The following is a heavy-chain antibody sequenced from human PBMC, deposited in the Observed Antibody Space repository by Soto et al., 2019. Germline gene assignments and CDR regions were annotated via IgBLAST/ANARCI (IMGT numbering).Heavy chain of an antibody. CDR3: ARDPSVTAIGRADH. D-gene: IGHD5-18*01. V-gene: IGHV3-9*01. J-gene: IGHJ4*02. CDR2: INWNSAVI. Sequence: GGSLRLSFLVSGFTFDDYAMHWVRQAPGGGLEWVSGINWNSAVIGYADSVKGRFTISRDNAKNALYLQMTSLRSEDTALYYCARDPSVTAIGRADHWGQGTLVTVSS. CDR1: GFTFDDYA.